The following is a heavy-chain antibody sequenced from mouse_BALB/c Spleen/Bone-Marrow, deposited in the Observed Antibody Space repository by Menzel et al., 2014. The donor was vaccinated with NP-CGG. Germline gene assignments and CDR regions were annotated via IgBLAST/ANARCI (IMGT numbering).Heavy chain of an antibody. J-gene: IGHJ3*01. CDR3: ARVGLRRTWFAY. CDR1: GFSLTSYG. CDR2: IWAGGST. Sequence: VQLQESGPGLVAPSQSLSITCTVSGFSLTSYGIHWVRQPPGKGLEWLGVIWAGGSTNYNSALMSRLSISKDNPKSQVFLKMNSLQTDDTAMYYCARVGLRRTWFAYWGQGTLVTVSA. D-gene: IGHD2-4*01. V-gene: IGHV2-9*02.